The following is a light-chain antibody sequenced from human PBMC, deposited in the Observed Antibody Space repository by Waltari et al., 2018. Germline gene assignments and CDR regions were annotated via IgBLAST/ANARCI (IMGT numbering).Light chain of an antibody. CDR1: QSIITY. J-gene: IGKJ2*01. CDR3: QQSYSSPYT. CDR2: GAS. V-gene: IGKV1-39*01. Sequence: DIQMTQSPSSLSASVGDRVTITCRASQSIITYLNWYQQKPGKAPNLLISGASSLHTGVPSRFSGSGSGTDFTLTISSLQPEDFAIYYCQQSYSSPYTFGQRTKVE.